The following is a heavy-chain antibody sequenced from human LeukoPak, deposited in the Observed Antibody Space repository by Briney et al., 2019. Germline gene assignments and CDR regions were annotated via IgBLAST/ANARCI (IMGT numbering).Heavy chain of an antibody. D-gene: IGHD4-23*01. CDR1: GFTFSSSS. J-gene: IGHJ2*01. CDR3: AKATHGGLNVYWSFDL. V-gene: IGHV3-48*01. CDR2: ISSSSGSK. Sequence: GGSLRLSCAASGFTFSSSSMNWVRQAPGKGLEWISYISSSSGSKYYADSVRGRFTISRDNAKNSLYLQMNSLRAEDTAVYYCAKATHGGLNVYWSFDLWGRGTLVSVSS.